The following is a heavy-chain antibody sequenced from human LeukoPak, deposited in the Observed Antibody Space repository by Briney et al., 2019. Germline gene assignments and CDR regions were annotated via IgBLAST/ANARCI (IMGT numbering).Heavy chain of an antibody. V-gene: IGHV4-61*02. CDR1: GGSISSGSYY. J-gene: IGHJ4*02. D-gene: IGHD5-18*01. Sequence: SQTLSLTCTVSGGSISSGSYYWSWIRQPAGKGLEWSGRIYTSGSTNYNPSLKSRVTISVDTSKNQFSLKLSSVTAADTAVYYCAILYSYGYISSVYWGQGTLVTVSS. CDR2: IYTSGST. CDR3: AILYSYGYISSVY.